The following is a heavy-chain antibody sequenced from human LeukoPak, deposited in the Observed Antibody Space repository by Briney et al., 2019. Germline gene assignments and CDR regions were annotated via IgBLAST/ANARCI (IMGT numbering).Heavy chain of an antibody. V-gene: IGHV3-30*18. CDR2: ISYDGSNK. CDR1: GFTFSSYG. Sequence: GGSLRLSCAASGFTFSSYGMHWVRQAPGKGLEWVAVISYDGSNKYYADSVKGRFTISRDNSKNTLYLQMNSLRAEDTAVYYCAKENLMGDITMVRGVMVFDYWGQGTLVTVSS. J-gene: IGHJ4*02. CDR3: AKENLMGDITMVRGVMVFDY. D-gene: IGHD3-10*01.